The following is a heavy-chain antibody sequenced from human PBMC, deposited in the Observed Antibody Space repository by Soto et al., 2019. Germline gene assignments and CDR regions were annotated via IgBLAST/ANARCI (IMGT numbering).Heavy chain of an antibody. CDR2: IYYSGST. J-gene: IGHJ5*02. CDR1: GGSISSYY. CDR3: ARTHDWGVWFDP. V-gene: IGHV4-59*01. Sequence: SETLSLTCTVSGGSISSYYWSWIRQPPGKGLEWIGYIYYSGSTNYNTSLRSRVTRSVDTSKNQFSLKLSSVTAAATAVDYCARTHDWGVWFDPWGQGTLVTVSS. D-gene: IGHD3-9*01.